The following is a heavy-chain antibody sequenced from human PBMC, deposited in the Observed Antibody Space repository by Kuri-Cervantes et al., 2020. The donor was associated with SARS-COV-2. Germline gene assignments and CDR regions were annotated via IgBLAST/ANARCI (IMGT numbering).Heavy chain of an antibody. J-gene: IGHJ4*02. CDR1: GLTFSSYA. CDR2: LGGSGDVT. D-gene: IGHD2-15*01. Sequence: GESLKISCAASGLTFSSYAMTWVRQAPGKGLEWVSGLGGSGDVTYYADSVKGRFTISRDNSNNTLYLQMNSLRGEDTAVYYCAKLFGVVVAGTLDYWGQGTLVTVSS. CDR3: AKLFGVVVAGTLDY. V-gene: IGHV3-23*01.